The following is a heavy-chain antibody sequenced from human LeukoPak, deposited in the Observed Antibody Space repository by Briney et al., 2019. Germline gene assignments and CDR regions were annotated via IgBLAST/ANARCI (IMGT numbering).Heavy chain of an antibody. CDR3: ARRGSAYYKDY. J-gene: IGHJ4*02. Sequence: GGSLRLSCAAYGFTFSSYDFSWVRQPPGKGLEWVASISGSSSTTFYADSVKGRFTISRDNSRNTLYLQMNSLRAEDTAVYFCARRGSAYYKDYWGQGSLVSVSS. CDR2: ISGSSSTT. V-gene: IGHV3-23*01. CDR1: GFTFSSYD. D-gene: IGHD1-26*01.